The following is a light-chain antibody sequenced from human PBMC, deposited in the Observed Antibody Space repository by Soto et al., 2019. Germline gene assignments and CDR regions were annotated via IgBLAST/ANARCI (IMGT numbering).Light chain of an antibody. CDR2: GAS. J-gene: IGKJ3*01. Sequence: EIVLTQSPGTLSLSTGERATLSCRASQSVSSSYLTWYQQKPGQAPRLLIYGASSRATGIPDRFSGSGYGTDFPLTISRLEPEDFAVYYCQQYGSSFTFGPGTKVDIK. CDR1: QSVSSSY. CDR3: QQYGSSFT. V-gene: IGKV3-20*01.